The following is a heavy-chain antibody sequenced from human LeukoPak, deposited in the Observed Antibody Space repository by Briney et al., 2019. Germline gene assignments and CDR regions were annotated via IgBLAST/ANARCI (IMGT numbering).Heavy chain of an antibody. V-gene: IGHV3-30*01. Sequence: PGGSLRLSCAASGLTFSSYAMHWVRQAPGKGLEWVAVISYDGSNKYYADSVKGRFTISRDNSKNTLYLQMNSLRAEDTAVYYCARDWYYYDSSGYQTLDYWGQGTLVTVSS. D-gene: IGHD3-22*01. CDR2: ISYDGSNK. CDR1: GLTFSSYA. CDR3: ARDWYYYDSSGYQTLDY. J-gene: IGHJ4*02.